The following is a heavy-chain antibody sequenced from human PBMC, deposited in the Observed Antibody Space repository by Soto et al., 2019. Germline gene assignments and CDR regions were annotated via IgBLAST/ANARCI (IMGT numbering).Heavy chain of an antibody. D-gene: IGHD6-13*01. V-gene: IGHV3-30-3*01. CDR1: GFTFSSSA. CDR3: ARDPRIAAADKSVAFWFDP. Sequence: QVQLVESGGGVVQPGRSLRLSCAASGFTFSSSAMHWVRQAPGKGLEWVAVISYDGSNKYYADSVKGRFTISRDNSKNTLYLQMNSLRAEDTAVYYCARDPRIAAADKSVAFWFDPWGQGTLVTVSS. CDR2: ISYDGSNK. J-gene: IGHJ5*02.